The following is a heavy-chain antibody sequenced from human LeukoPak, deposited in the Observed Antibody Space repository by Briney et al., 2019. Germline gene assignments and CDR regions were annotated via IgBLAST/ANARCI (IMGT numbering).Heavy chain of an antibody. CDR1: GGSFSGYY. V-gene: IGHV4-34*01. CDR3: ARDKIYYDSSGYSQGAFDI. J-gene: IGHJ3*02. D-gene: IGHD3-22*01. CDR2: INHSGST. Sequence: SETLSLTCAVYGGSFSGYYWSWIRQPPGKGLEWIGEINHSGSTNYNPSLKSRVTISVDTSKNQFSLKLSSVTAADTAVYYCARDKIYYDSSGYSQGAFDIWGQGTMVTVSS.